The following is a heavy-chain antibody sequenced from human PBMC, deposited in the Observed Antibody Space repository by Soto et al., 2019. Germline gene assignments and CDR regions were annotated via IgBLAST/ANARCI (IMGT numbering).Heavy chain of an antibody. V-gene: IGHV3-30*03. CDR3: ATPVRDYGDYYRY. CDR2: ISYDGSNK. D-gene: IGHD4-17*01. J-gene: IGHJ4*02. Sequence: PGGSLRLSCAASGFTFSSYGMHWVRQAPGKGLEWVAVISYDGSNKYYADSVKGRFTISRDNSKNTLYLQMNSLRAEDTAVYYCATPVRDYGDYYRYWGQGTLVTVSS. CDR1: GFTFSSYG.